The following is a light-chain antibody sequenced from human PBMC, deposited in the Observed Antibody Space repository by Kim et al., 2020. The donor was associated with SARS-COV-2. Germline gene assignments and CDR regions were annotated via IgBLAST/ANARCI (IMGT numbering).Light chain of an antibody. Sequence: SSPGERATPSCRASQGVGSQLAWYRQKPGQAPRLVIYDASVRATGIAARFSGSGSGTDFTLTISSLEPEEFAVYFCQQRRYWPVTFGQGTKV. J-gene: IGKJ1*01. V-gene: IGKV3-11*01. CDR3: QQRRYWPVT. CDR2: DAS. CDR1: QGVGSQ.